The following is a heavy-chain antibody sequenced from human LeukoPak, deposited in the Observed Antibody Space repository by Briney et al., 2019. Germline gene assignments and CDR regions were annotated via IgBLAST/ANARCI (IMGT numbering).Heavy chain of an antibody. J-gene: IGHJ4*02. D-gene: IGHD1-14*01. V-gene: IGHV3-30-3*01. CDR3: ARGWEPFDY. Sequence: GGSLRLSCAASGFTFNTYARHWVRQAPGKGLEWVTVISYDGSKKYYADSVKGRFTVSRDNSKNTLYVQMNSLRPEDTAVYYCARGWEPFDYWGQGSLVTVSS. CDR1: GFTFNTYA. CDR2: ISYDGSKK.